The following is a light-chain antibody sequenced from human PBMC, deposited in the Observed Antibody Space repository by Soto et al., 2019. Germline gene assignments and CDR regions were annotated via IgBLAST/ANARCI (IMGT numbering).Light chain of an antibody. CDR2: WAS. Sequence: DIVMTQSPDSLAVSLGERATINCKASQSLSSSSGHMHHLAWYQQKPGQPPKLLIYWASSRNSGVPDRFSGSGSGTDFTLAISSLHAEDVAVYYCQQYYLTPLTFGGGTTVELK. CDR3: QQYYLTPLT. J-gene: IGKJ4*01. CDR1: QSLSSSSGHMHH. V-gene: IGKV4-1*01.